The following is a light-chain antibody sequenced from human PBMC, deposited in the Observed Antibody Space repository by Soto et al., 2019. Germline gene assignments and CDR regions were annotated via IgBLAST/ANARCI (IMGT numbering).Light chain of an antibody. J-gene: IGLJ3*02. CDR1: TGAVTSGHY. CDR2: DAS. Sequence: QAVVTQEPSLTVSPGGTVTLTCGSSTGAVTSGHYPYWFQQKPGPAPRTLIYDASNKHSWTPARFSGSLLGGKAALTLSGAQPEDEAEYYCLLSYSGDWVFGGGTQLTVL. V-gene: IGLV7-46*01. CDR3: LLSYSGDWV.